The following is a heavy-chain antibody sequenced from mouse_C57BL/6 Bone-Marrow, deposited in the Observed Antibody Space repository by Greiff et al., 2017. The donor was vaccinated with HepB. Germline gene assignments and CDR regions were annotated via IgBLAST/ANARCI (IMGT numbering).Heavy chain of an antibody. J-gene: IGHJ4*01. D-gene: IGHD1-1*01. CDR2: IDPEDGET. V-gene: IGHV14-2*01. Sequence: EVKLQQSGAELVKPGASVKLSCTASGFNIKDYYMHWVKQRTEQGLEWIGRIDPEDGETKYAPKFQGKATITAGTSSNTAYLQLSSLTSEDTAVYYCARSGFTTVPDYYAMDYWGQGTSVTVSS. CDR1: GFNIKDYY. CDR3: ARSGFTTVPDYYAMDY.